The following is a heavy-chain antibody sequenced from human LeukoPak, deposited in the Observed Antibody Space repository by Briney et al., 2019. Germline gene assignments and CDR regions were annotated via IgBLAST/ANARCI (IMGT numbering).Heavy chain of an antibody. D-gene: IGHD6-13*01. J-gene: IGHJ4*02. CDR2: INPNSGGT. CDR3: ARLNVAAGDY. Sequence: ASVKVSCKASTYTFTRYGISWVRQAPGQGLEWMGWINPNSGGTNYAQKFQGRVTMTRDTSISTAYMELSRLRSDDTAVYYCARLNVAAGDYWGQGTLVTVSS. CDR1: TYTFTRYG. V-gene: IGHV1-2*02.